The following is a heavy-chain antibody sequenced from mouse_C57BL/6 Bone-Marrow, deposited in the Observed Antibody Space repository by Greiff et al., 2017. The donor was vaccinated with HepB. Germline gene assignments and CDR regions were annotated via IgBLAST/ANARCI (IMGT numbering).Heavy chain of an antibody. V-gene: IGHV1-64*01. D-gene: IGHD2-1*01. CDR3: AQDGYGNAWFAY. J-gene: IGHJ3*01. CDR1: GYTFTSYW. Sequence: QVQLQQPGAELVKPGASVKLSCKASGYTFTSYWMHWVKQRPGQGLEWIGMINPNSGSTNYNEKFKSKATLTVDKSSSTAYMQLSSLTSEESAVYYCAQDGYGNAWFAYWGQGTLVTVSA. CDR2: INPNSGST.